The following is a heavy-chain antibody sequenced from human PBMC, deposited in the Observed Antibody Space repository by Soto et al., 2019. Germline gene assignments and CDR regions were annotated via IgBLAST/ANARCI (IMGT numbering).Heavy chain of an antibody. Sequence: PGESLKISCKGSGYSFTSYGISWVRQAPGQGLEWMGWISAYNGNTNYAQKLQGRVTMTTDTSTSTAYMELRSLRSDDTAVYYCARVSFWSYDILTGYQRTYYYYGMDVWGQGTTVTVSS. CDR3: ARVSFWSYDILTGYQRTYYYYGMDV. J-gene: IGHJ6*02. CDR1: GYSFTSYG. CDR2: ISAYNGNT. D-gene: IGHD3-9*01. V-gene: IGHV1-18*04.